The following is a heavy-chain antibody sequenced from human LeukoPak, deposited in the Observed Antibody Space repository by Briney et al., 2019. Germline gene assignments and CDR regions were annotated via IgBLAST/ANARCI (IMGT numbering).Heavy chain of an antibody. CDR3: ARDSLELRGKGENAFDI. CDR1: GYTFTSYY. D-gene: IGHD1-7*01. V-gene: IGHV1-46*01. J-gene: IGHJ3*02. Sequence: ASVKVSCKASGYTFTSYYMHWVRQAPGQGHEWMGIINPSGGSTSYAQKFQGRVTMTRDTSTSTVYMELSSLRSEDTAVYYCARDSLELRGKGENAFDIWGQGTMVTVSS. CDR2: INPSGGST.